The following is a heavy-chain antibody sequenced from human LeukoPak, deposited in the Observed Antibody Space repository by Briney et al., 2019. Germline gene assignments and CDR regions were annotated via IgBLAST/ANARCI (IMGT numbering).Heavy chain of an antibody. CDR1: GFTFSSYG. V-gene: IGHV3-23*01. CDR3: AKDDAWLQFND. Sequence: GGSLKLSCAASGFTFSSYGMSWVRQAPGKGLEWISGISPSADITYYADSVKGRFTISRDNSENTVYLHMSSLRAGDTAVYFCAKDDAWLQFNDWGQGTLVTVSS. D-gene: IGHD5-24*01. CDR2: ISPSADIT. J-gene: IGHJ4*02.